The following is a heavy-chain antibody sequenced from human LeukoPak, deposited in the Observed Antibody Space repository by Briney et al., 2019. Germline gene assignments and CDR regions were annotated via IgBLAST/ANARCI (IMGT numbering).Heavy chain of an antibody. CDR1: GSIFSSYA. CDR3: ARGKTMNYGMDV. J-gene: IGHJ6*02. Sequence: GGSLRLSCAVSGSIFSSYAMSWVRQAPGKGLEWVSVISGSGGLTYYADSVKGRFTISRDNAKNSLYLQMNSLRAEDTAVYYCARGKTMNYGMDVWGQGTTVTVSS. V-gene: IGHV3-23*01. D-gene: IGHD3-22*01. CDR2: ISGSGGLT.